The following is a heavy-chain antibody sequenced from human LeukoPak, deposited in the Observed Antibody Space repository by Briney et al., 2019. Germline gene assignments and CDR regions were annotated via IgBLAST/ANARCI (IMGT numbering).Heavy chain of an antibody. J-gene: IGHJ4*02. CDR2: IYYSGST. Sequence: PSETLSLTCTVSGGSISSGAYYWSWIRQHPGKGLEWIGYIYYSGSTYYNPSLKSRLTISVDTSKNQFSLKLSSVTAADTAVYYCARKVYAPYFDSWGQGTLVTVSS. V-gene: IGHV4-31*03. CDR1: GGSISSGAYY. D-gene: IGHD2-8*01. CDR3: ARKVYAPYFDS.